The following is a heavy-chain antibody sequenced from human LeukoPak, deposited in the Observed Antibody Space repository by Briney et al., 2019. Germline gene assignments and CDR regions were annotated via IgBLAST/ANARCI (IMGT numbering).Heavy chain of an antibody. CDR2: IKQDGSEK. D-gene: IGHD3-16*02. CDR3: ARIHYDYVWGTYRYTRFDP. V-gene: IGHV3-7*01. Sequence: GGSLRLSCAASGFTFSTYLMSWVRQAPGKGLEWVANIKQDGSEKYYVDSVKGRFTISRDNAKNSLYLQMNSLRAEDTAVYYCARIHYDYVWGTYRYTRFDPWGQGTLVIVSS. CDR1: GFTFSTYL. J-gene: IGHJ5*02.